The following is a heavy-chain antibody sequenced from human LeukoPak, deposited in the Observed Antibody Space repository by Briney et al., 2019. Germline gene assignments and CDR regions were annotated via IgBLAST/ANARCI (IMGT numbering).Heavy chain of an antibody. D-gene: IGHD6-13*01. J-gene: IGHJ4*02. CDR3: AREIKGYSSSWSFYYFDY. Sequence: VASVKVSCKASGGTFSSYAISWVRQAPGQGLEWMGRIIPIFGIANYAQKFQGRVTITADKSTSTAYMELSNLRSEDTAVYYCAREIKGYSSSWSFYYFDYWGQGTLVTVSS. V-gene: IGHV1-69*04. CDR1: GGTFSSYA. CDR2: IIPIFGIA.